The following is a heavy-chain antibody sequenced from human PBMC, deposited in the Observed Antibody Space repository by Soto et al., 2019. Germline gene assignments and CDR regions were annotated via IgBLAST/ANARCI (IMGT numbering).Heavy chain of an antibody. Sequence: GGSLRLSCAASGFTFSSYAMSWVRQAPGKGLEWVSAISNSGGSTYYADSVKGRFTISRDNSKNTLYLQMNSLRAEDTAVYYCAKDLGAAAGSTSSFYYWGQGTLVTVSS. J-gene: IGHJ4*02. CDR1: GFTFSSYA. D-gene: IGHD6-13*01. V-gene: IGHV3-23*01. CDR2: ISNSGGST. CDR3: AKDLGAAAGSTSSFYY.